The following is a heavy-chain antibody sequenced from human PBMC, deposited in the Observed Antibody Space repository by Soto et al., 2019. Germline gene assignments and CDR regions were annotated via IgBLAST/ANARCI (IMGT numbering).Heavy chain of an antibody. V-gene: IGHV4-59*01. CDR3: ARMNGDYGWGDP. D-gene: IGHD4-17*01. J-gene: IGHJ5*02. CDR2: VYHSGTT. CDR1: GGSTKFYY. Sequence: SETLSLTCTLSGGSTKFYYWSWIRQSPGKGLEWIGYVYHSGTTNYNPSLKSRVTISIETSKNQFSLELNSITAADGAVYYFARMNGDYGWGDPWGQGTLVTVSS.